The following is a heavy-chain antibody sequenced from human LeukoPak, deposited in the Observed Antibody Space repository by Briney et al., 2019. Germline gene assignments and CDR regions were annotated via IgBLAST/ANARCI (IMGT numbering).Heavy chain of an antibody. V-gene: IGHV4-39*01. D-gene: IGHD4-17*01. Sequence: SETLSLTCSVSGGSISSRSYYWGWIRQPPGKGLEWIGSIYYSGNTYYIPSLKSRVTISVDTSKNQFSLKLSSVTAADTAVYFCARHAPIKTAVTTSHAFDIWGQGTMVTVSS. CDR1: GGSISSRSYY. J-gene: IGHJ3*02. CDR3: ARHAPIKTAVTTSHAFDI. CDR2: IYYSGNT.